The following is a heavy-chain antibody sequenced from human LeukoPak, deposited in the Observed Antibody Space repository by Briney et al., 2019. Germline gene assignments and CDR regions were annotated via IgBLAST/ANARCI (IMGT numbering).Heavy chain of an antibody. Sequence: GGSLRLSCAASGFTFSSYEMNWVRQAPGKGLEWVSYIRSSGDTIYYADSVKGRFTISRDNSKNTLHLQMNSLRAEDTAVYYCATHGSAHYYMDVWGKGTTVTVSS. CDR1: GFTFSSYE. J-gene: IGHJ6*03. CDR2: IRSSGDTI. D-gene: IGHD2-2*03. V-gene: IGHV3-48*03. CDR3: ATHGSAHYYMDV.